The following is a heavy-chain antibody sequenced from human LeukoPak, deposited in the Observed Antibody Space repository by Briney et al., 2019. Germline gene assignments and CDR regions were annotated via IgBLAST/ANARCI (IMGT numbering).Heavy chain of an antibody. CDR3: ARPARGVVRGAT. Sequence: GGSLRLSCAASGFTFSSYWVSWVRQAPGKGLEWVANIKQDGSEKYYVDSVKGRFTISRDNAKNSLYLQMNSLRAEDTAVYYCARPARGVVRGATWGQGTLVTVSS. CDR2: IKQDGSEK. CDR1: GFTFSSYW. D-gene: IGHD3-10*01. V-gene: IGHV3-7*01. J-gene: IGHJ4*02.